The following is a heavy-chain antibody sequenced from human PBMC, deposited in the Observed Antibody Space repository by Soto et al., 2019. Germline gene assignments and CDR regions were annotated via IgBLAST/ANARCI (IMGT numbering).Heavy chain of an antibody. CDR1: GFTFSSYA. CDR2: ISSNEGST. CDR3: AKDHDLAAAGYYFDY. Sequence: PGGSLRLSCSASGFTFSSYAMHWVRQAPGKGLEYVSTISSNEGSTYYADSVKGRFTISRDNSKNTLFLQMNSLRPEDTAVYYCAKDHDLAAAGYYFDYWGQGTLVTVSS. V-gene: IGHV3-64*04. J-gene: IGHJ4*02. D-gene: IGHD6-13*01.